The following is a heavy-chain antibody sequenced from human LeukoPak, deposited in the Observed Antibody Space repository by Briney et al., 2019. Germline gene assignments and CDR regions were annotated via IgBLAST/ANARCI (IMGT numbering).Heavy chain of an antibody. D-gene: IGHD1-26*01. CDR3: ATDSRIVGATGSNDY. Sequence: PGGSLRLSCETSRFTFSDYWMSWVRQAPEKGLEWVANIKEDGGAKNYVDSVKDRFTISRDNAKNSLYLQMNSLRAEDTALYYCATDSRIVGATGSNDYWGQGTLVTVSS. CDR1: RFTFSDYW. J-gene: IGHJ4*02. V-gene: IGHV3-7*03. CDR2: IKEDGGAK.